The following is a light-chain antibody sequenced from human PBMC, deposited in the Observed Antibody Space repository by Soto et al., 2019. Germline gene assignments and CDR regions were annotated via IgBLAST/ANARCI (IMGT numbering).Light chain of an antibody. CDR2: GAS. V-gene: IGKV3-20*01. Sequence: EIVLTQSPGTLSLSPGERATLSCRASQSVSNNYLAWYQQKPGQAPRLLIYGASSRATGIPDRFSGSGSATDFTLTISRLEPEEFSVYFCQQSGSSTLTFGGERKLDIK. J-gene: IGKJ4*01. CDR3: QQSGSSTLT. CDR1: QSVSNNY.